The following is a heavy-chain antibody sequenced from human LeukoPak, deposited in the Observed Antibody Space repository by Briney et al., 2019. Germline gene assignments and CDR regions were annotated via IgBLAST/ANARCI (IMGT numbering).Heavy chain of an antibody. J-gene: IGHJ4*02. D-gene: IGHD3-3*01. V-gene: IGHV3-23*01. CDR3: ATDRGWRTSGYYLYYFES. CDR2: ISASGGST. Sequence: GGSLRLSCAASGFTFSSSAMSWVRQVPGKGLEWVSGISASGGSTYYADSVRGRFTISRDNTKSSLYLQMSSLRAEDTAVYYCATDRGWRTSGYYLYYFESWGQGTLVTVSS. CDR1: GFTFSSSA.